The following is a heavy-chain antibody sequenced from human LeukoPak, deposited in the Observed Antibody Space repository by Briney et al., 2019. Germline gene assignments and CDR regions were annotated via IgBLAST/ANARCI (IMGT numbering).Heavy chain of an antibody. CDR1: GGTFSSYA. D-gene: IGHD5-12*01. Sequence: SVKVSCKASGGTFSSYAISWVRQAPGQGLEWMGGIIPIFGTANYAQKFQGRVTITADESTSTAYMELSSLRSEDTAVYYCARVDIVATIDLYYGMDVWGQGTTVTVSS. CDR3: ARVDIVATIDLYYGMDV. CDR2: IIPIFGTA. J-gene: IGHJ6*02. V-gene: IGHV1-69*13.